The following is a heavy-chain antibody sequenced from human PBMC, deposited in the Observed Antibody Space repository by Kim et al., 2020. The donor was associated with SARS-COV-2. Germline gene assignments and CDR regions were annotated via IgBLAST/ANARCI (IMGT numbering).Heavy chain of an antibody. CDR2: IYYSGST. V-gene: IGHV4-59*13. D-gene: IGHD3-10*01. J-gene: IGHJ4*02. CDR1: GGSISSYY. CDR3: ARWRYYGSGSYFDY. Sequence: SETLSLTCTVSGGSISSYYWSWIRQPPGKGLEWIGYIYYSGSTNYNPSLKSRATISVDTSKNQFSLKLSSVTAADTAVYYCARWRYYGSGSYFDYWGQGTLVTVSS.